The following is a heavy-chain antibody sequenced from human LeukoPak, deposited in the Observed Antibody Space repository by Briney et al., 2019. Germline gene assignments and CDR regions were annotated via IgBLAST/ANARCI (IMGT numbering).Heavy chain of an antibody. CDR3: ARDAYSSSWYEFDP. V-gene: IGHV1-18*01. Sequence: AASVKVSCKASGYTFTSYGISWVRQAPGQGLEWMGWISAYNGNTNYAQKLQGRVTMTTDTSTSTAYMELRSLRSDDTAVYYCARDAYSSSWYEFDPWGQGTLVTVSS. D-gene: IGHD6-13*01. J-gene: IGHJ5*02. CDR2: ISAYNGNT. CDR1: GYTFTSYG.